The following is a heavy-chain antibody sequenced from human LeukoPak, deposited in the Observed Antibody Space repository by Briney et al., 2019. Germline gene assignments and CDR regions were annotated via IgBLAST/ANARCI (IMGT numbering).Heavy chain of an antibody. Sequence: SETLSLTCTVSGGSISSGNYYWSWIRQHPGKGLEWIGYIYYSGNTYYNPSLKSRVAISVDTSKNQFSLKLSSVTAADTAVYYYARVTVLRYFDWLLSKSNSGNYFDYWGQGALVTVSS. V-gene: IGHV4-31*03. D-gene: IGHD3-9*01. CDR3: ARVTVLRYFDWLLSKSNSGNYFDY. CDR2: IYYSGNT. CDR1: GGSISSGNYY. J-gene: IGHJ4*02.